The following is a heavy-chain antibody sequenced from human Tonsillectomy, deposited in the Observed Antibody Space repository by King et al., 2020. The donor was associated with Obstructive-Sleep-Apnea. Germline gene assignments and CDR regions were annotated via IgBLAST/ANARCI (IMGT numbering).Heavy chain of an antibody. Sequence: VQLQQWGAGLLKPSETLSHTCAVYGGSFSGYYWSWIRQPPGKGLEWIGEINHSGSTNYNPSLKSRVTISVDTSKNQFSLKLSSVTAADTAVYYCAREGSIAARNWFDPWGQGTLVTVSS. D-gene: IGHD6-6*01. J-gene: IGHJ5*02. CDR1: GGSFSGYY. V-gene: IGHV4-34*01. CDR2: INHSGST. CDR3: AREGSIAARNWFDP.